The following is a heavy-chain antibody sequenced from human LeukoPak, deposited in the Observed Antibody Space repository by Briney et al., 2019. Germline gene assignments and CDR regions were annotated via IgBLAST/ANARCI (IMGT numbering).Heavy chain of an antibody. CDR2: ISWNSGSI. V-gene: IGHV3-9*01. CDR1: GFTFDDYA. J-gene: IGHJ4*02. D-gene: IGHD3/OR15-3a*01. Sequence: GGSLRLFCAASGFTFDDYAMHWVRHARGKGLEWVSGISWNSGSIGYADSVKGRFTISRDNAKNTLYVQMNSLRAEDTAVYYCARDLHQWTGDRGYFDYWGQGTLVTVSS. CDR3: ARDLHQWTGDRGYFDY.